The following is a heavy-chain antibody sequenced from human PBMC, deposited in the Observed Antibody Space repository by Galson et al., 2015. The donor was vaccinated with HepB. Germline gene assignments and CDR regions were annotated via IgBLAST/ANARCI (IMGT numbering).Heavy chain of an antibody. V-gene: IGHV4-39*01. J-gene: IGHJ4*02. CDR1: GGSISSSSYY. Sequence: SETLSLTCTVSGGSISSSSYYWGWIRQPPGKGLEWIGSIYYSGSTYYNPSLKSRVTISVDTSKNQFSLKLSSVTAADTAVYYCARHPASRGYYFDYWGQGTLVTVSS. CDR3: ARHPASRGYYFDY. CDR2: IYYSGST. D-gene: IGHD2-2*01.